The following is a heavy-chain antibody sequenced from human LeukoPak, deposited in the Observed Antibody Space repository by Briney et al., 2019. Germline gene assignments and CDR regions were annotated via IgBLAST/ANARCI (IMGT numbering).Heavy chain of an antibody. CDR1: GGSISSYY. Sequence: SETLSLTCTVSGGSISSYYWSRIRQPAGKGLEWIGRIYTSGSTNCNPSLKSRVTMSVDTSKNQFSLKLSSVTAADTAVYYCARDRPGYCSSTSCYAILYWGQGTLVTVSS. V-gene: IGHV4-4*07. CDR2: IYTSGST. J-gene: IGHJ4*02. D-gene: IGHD2-2*01. CDR3: ARDRPGYCSSTSCYAILY.